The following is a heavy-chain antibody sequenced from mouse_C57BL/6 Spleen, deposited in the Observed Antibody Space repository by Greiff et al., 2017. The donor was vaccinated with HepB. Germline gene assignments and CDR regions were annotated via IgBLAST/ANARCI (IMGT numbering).Heavy chain of an antibody. CDR3: ARGRSPLRTSHYYAMDY. CDR1: GYTFTDYN. J-gene: IGHJ4*01. Sequence: EVQLQQSGPELVKPGASVKMSCKASGYTFTDYNMHWVKQSHGKSLEWIGYINPNNGGTSYNQKFKGKATLTVNKSSSTAYMELRSLTSEDSAVYYCARGRSPLRTSHYYAMDYWGQGTSVTVSS. CDR2: INPNNGGT. V-gene: IGHV1-22*01. D-gene: IGHD1-1*01.